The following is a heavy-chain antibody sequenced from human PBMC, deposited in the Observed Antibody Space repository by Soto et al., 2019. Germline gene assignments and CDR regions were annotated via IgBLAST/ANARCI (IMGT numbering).Heavy chain of an antibody. CDR3: AKANTYYYETSADHSFDGLDG. D-gene: IGHD3-22*01. CDR1: GGTFSNFA. V-gene: IGHV1-69*13. Sequence: SVKVSCKASGGTFSNFAISWVRQAPGQGLEWVGGIIPFFGAANYAQKFQGRVTITADGSTSTAYMELSSLTSEDTAMYYCAKANTYYYETSADHSFDGLDGWGQGIKVTVSS. CDR2: IIPFFGAA. J-gene: IGHJ6*02.